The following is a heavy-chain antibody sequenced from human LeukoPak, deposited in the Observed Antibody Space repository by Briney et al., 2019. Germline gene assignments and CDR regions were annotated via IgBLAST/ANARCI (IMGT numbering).Heavy chain of an antibody. Sequence: SETLSLPCCLSGDSISSYYWSWIRQPAGKGLEWIGRIYASGSTDYNPSLKSRVVISVDKSKNQYSLRLSSVTAADTAVYYCVRDRGRIVAAAACDYWGQGALVTVSS. J-gene: IGHJ4*02. CDR3: VRDRGRIVAAAACDY. V-gene: IGHV4-4*07. D-gene: IGHD6-25*01. CDR2: IYASGST. CDR1: GDSISSYY.